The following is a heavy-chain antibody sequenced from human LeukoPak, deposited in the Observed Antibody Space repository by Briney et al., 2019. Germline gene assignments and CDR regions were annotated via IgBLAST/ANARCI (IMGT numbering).Heavy chain of an antibody. CDR3: ARANYCSNGVCYPDY. Sequence: GGSLRLSCAASGSTFSNYAMNWVRQAPGKGLEYVSAISTNGGSTYYANSVKGRFTISRDNSRNTLYLRMGSLRTDDMAVYYCARANYCSNGVCYPDYWGQGTLVTVSS. D-gene: IGHD2-8*01. V-gene: IGHV3-64*01. CDR2: ISTNGGST. J-gene: IGHJ4*02. CDR1: GSTFSNYA.